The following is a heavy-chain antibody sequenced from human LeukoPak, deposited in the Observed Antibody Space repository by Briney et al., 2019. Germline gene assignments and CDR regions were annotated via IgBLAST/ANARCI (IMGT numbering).Heavy chain of an antibody. CDR3: AKALMVRGVIVPGY. CDR2: ISGSGGST. Sequence: GGSLRLSCAASGFTFDDYAMHWVRQAPGKGLEWVSAISGSGGSTYYADSVKGRFTISRDNSKNTLYLQMNSLRAEDTAVYYCAKALMVRGVIVPGYWGQGTLVTVSS. CDR1: GFTFDDYA. D-gene: IGHD3-10*01. J-gene: IGHJ4*02. V-gene: IGHV3-23*01.